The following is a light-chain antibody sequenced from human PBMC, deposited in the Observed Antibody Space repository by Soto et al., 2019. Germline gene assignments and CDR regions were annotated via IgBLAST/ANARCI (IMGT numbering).Light chain of an antibody. Sequence: EIVLTQSPGTLSLSPGDRATLSCRASQSVSSDYVAWYQQKPGQTPNVLIYRASIRATGIPDRFSGSGSGTDFTLTSSRLEPEVFAVYYCHQYGASPLTFGGGTKVEIK. V-gene: IGKV3-20*01. CDR3: HQYGASPLT. J-gene: IGKJ4*01. CDR1: QSVSSDY. CDR2: RAS.